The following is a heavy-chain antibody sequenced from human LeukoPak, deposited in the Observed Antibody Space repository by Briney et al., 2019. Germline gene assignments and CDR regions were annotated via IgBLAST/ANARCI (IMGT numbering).Heavy chain of an antibody. CDR1: GFTFSSYA. CDR3: AKTTTGYSSGRFPGWPVDY. CDR2: IFGSGGST. D-gene: IGHD6-19*01. V-gene: IGHV3-23*01. J-gene: IGHJ4*02. Sequence: GGSLRLSCAASGFTFSSYAMYWVRQAPGKGLEWVSGIFGSGGSTHYADSVKGRFTISRDNSKNTVYLQMNSLRAEDTAVYYCAKTTTGYSSGRFPGWPVDYWGQGTRVTVSS.